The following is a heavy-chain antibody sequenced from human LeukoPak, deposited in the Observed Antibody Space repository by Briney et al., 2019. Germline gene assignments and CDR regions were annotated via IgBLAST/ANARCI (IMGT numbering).Heavy chain of an antibody. V-gene: IGHV3-48*03. CDR3: ARALVGYDDAFDI. Sequence: GGSLRLSCAASGFTFSSYEMNWVRQAPGKGLEWVSYISSSGSTIYYADSVKGRFTISRDNAKNSLYLQMNSLRAEDTAVYYCARALVGYDDAFDIWGQGTMVTVSS. CDR1: GFTFSSYE. D-gene: IGHD2-15*01. CDR2: ISSSGSTI. J-gene: IGHJ3*02.